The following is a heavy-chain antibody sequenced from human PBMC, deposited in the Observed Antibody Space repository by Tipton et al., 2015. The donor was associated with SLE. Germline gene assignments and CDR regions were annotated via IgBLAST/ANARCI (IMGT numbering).Heavy chain of an antibody. CDR1: GGSISSSY. CDR2: IYTSGGT. J-gene: IGHJ6*02. Sequence: TLSLTCTVSGGSISSSYWSWIRQPAGKGLEWIGRIYTSGGTNYNPSLKSRVTMSVDTSKNQFSLKLSSVTAADTAVHYCARGGYYGSGLDVWGQGTTVTVSS. CDR3: ARGGYYGSGLDV. D-gene: IGHD3-10*01. V-gene: IGHV4-4*07.